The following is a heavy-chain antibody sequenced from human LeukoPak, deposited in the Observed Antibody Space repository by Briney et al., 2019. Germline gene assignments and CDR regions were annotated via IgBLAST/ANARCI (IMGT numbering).Heavy chain of an antibody. D-gene: IGHD3-10*01. Sequence: GGSLRLSCAASGFTFSSYGMHWVRQAPGKGLEWVAVISYDGNNQYYGDSVKGRFTISRDNSKNTLYLQMNSLGAEDTAVYYCAKRDYFGSVDSYYAMDVWGQGTTVTASS. CDR3: AKRDYFGSVDSYYAMDV. CDR2: ISYDGNNQ. J-gene: IGHJ6*02. CDR1: GFTFSSYG. V-gene: IGHV3-30*18.